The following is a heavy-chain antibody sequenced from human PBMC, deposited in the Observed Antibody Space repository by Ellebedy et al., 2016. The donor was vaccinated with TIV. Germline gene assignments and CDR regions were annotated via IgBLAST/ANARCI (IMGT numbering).Heavy chain of an antibody. J-gene: IGHJ4*01. V-gene: IGHV3-7*01. CDR2: IKLDGSEK. CDR3: ARDQWLGRAYYFDY. Sequence: GESLKISCAASGFTFSNYWMSWARQAPGKGLEWVANIKLDGSEKYYVDSVEGRFSISRDNTRKSLYLQMNSLTDEDTAVYYCARDQWLGRAYYFDYWGQGTLVTVSS. CDR1: GFTFSNYW. D-gene: IGHD6-19*01.